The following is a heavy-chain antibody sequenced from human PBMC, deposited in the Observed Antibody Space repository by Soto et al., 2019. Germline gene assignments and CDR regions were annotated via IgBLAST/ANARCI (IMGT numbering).Heavy chain of an antibody. V-gene: IGHV4-38-2*01. Sequence: SETLSLTCDVPGYPISSGYYWGWIRQPPGKGLEWIGSMYYSGTTLYSPSVRNRVTISLDKSKNRFSLQLSSVTAADTAIYYCARADGYTFLYYFDYWGQGALVTVSS. J-gene: IGHJ4*02. CDR2: MYYSGTT. CDR1: GYPISSGYY. CDR3: ARADGYTFLYYFDY. D-gene: IGHD3-3*02.